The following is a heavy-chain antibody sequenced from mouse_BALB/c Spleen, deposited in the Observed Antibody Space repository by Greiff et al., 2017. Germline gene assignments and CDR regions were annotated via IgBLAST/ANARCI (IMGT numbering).Heavy chain of an antibody. D-gene: IGHD4-1*01. CDR1: GFTFSSYT. CDR2: ISSGGGNT. V-gene: IGHV5-9*03. J-gene: IGHJ2*01. Sequence: EVQLVESGGGLVKPGGSLKLSCAASGFTFSSYTMSWVRQTPEKRLEWVATISSGGGNTYYPDSVKGRFTISRDNAKNNLYLQMSSLRSEDTALYYCARGTGAFDYWGQGTTLTVSS. CDR3: ARGTGAFDY.